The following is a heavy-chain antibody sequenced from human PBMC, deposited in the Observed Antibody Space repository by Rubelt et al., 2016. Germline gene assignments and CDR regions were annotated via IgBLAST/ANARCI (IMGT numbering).Heavy chain of an antibody. CDR2: IYYSGST. CDR3: ARDLGRSGYASCSDY. V-gene: IGHV4-39*07. CDR1: GGSISSSTYY. J-gene: IGHJ4*02. Sequence: QLLLQESGPGLVKPSETLSLTCTVSGGSISSSTYYWGWIRQPPGKGLEWIGNIYYSGSTYYSPSLKSRVTISVDTSKNQFSLKLSSVTAADTAEYYCARDLGRSGYASCSDYWGRGTLVTVSS. D-gene: IGHD5-12*01.